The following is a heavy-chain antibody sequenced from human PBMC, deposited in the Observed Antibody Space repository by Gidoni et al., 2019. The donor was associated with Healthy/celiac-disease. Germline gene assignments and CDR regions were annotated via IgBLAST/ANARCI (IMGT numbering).Heavy chain of an antibody. CDR1: GGSFSGYY. J-gene: IGHJ4*02. Sequence: QVQLQQWGAGLLKPSETLSLTCAVYGGSFSGYYWSWIRQPPGKGLEGIGEINHSGSTNYNPSLKSRVTISVDTSKNQFSLKLSSVTAADTAVYYCARGPRGYYGSGSYGDWGQGTLVTVSS. CDR3: ARGPRGYYGSGSYGD. D-gene: IGHD3-10*01. CDR2: INHSGST. V-gene: IGHV4-34*01.